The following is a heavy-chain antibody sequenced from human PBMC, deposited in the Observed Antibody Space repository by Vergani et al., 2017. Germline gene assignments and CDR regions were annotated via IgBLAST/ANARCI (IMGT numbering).Heavy chain of an antibody. CDR1: GYSLTELS. Sequence: QVQLVQSGSEVRKPGASVKVSCQVSGYSLTELSIHWVRQAPGKGLEWMGGFDPEHGEVTFAHHIQGRVTMTEDRSPDTAYMELSSLRPEDTALYYCAIVSDYDDSSGYYLDYLGQGTLVTVSS. V-gene: IGHV1-24*01. J-gene: IGHJ4*02. D-gene: IGHD3-22*01. CDR3: AIVSDYDDSSGYYLDY. CDR2: FDPEHGEV.